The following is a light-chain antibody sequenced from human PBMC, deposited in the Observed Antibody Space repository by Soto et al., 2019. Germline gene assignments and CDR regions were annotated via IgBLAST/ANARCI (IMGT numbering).Light chain of an antibody. J-gene: IGKJ2*01. CDR2: AAS. CDR1: QSITTY. CDR3: KKSYSTPYT. V-gene: IGKV1-39*01. Sequence: DIQMTQSPSSLSASIGDRVTITCRASQSITTYLNWYQQRPGKAPNLLIYAASTLHSGVPSRFRGSGSGRDFTLTISRLQPEDFATYYCKKSYSTPYTFGQGTRLGIK.